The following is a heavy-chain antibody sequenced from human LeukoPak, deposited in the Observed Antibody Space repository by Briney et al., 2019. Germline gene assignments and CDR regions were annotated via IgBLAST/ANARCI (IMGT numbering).Heavy chain of an antibody. J-gene: IGHJ6*03. CDR1: GYTFTGYY. CDR3: ARGGRYSSSRGYYYYYYMDV. Sequence: GASVKVSCKASGYTFTGYYMHWVRQAPGQGLEWMGWINPNSGNTGYAQKFQGRVTMTRNTSISTAYMELSSLRSEDTAVYYCARGGRYSSSRGYYYYYYMDVWGKGTTVTVSS. D-gene: IGHD6-6*01. V-gene: IGHV1-8*02. CDR2: INPNSGNT.